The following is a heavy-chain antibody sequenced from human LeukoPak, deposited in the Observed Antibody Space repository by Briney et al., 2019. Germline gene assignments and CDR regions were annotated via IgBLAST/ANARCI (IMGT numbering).Heavy chain of an antibody. V-gene: IGHV3-23*01. Sequence: GGSLRLSCAVSGFTFSNYAMVWVRQAPGKGLDWVSSISAGGGVTSNADSVKGRFTISRDNSKNTLYLQMNSLRAEDTAMYYCAKATRTTVTYSFDSWGQGTLVTVSS. D-gene: IGHD4-17*01. CDR2: ISAGGGVT. CDR3: AKATRTTVTYSFDS. J-gene: IGHJ4*02. CDR1: GFTFSNYA.